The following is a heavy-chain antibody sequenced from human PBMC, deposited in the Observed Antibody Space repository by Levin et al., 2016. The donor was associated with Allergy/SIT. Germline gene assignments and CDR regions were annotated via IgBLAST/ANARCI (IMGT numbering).Heavy chain of an antibody. Sequence: VRQAPGKGLEWVSYISSSSSTIYYADSVKGRFTISRDNAKNSLYLQMNSLRDEDTAVYYCARDGYGSSSGGNYFDFWGEGTLVTVSS. V-gene: IGHV3-48*02. D-gene: IGHD6-6*01. J-gene: IGHJ4*02. CDR2: ISSSSSTI. CDR3: ARDGYGSSSGGNYFDF.